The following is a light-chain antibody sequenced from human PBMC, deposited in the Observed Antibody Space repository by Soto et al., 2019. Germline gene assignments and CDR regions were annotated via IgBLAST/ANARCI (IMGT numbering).Light chain of an antibody. J-gene: IGLJ1*01. Sequence: QSALTQPASVSGSPGQSITISCTGTSSDVGGYNYVSWYQQHPGKAPKLMIYEVSNRPSGVSNRFSGSKSCNTASLTISGLQAEDEADYYCSSYTSRSPYVVGTGTKLTV. CDR2: EVS. CDR1: SSDVGGYNY. V-gene: IGLV2-14*01. CDR3: SSYTSRSPYV.